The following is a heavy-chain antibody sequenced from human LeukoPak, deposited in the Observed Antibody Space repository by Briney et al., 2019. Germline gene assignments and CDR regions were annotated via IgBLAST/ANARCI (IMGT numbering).Heavy chain of an antibody. CDR3: ARYDSRVNWFDP. V-gene: IGHV1-2*02. J-gene: IGHJ5*02. Sequence: ASVKVSCQASGYTFTDYYIHWVRQAPGQGLEWMGWINPKSGDTNYAQNFQGRVTMTRDTSISTAYMELSRLRSDDTAVFYCARYDSRVNWFDPWGQGTLVTVSS. D-gene: IGHD3-22*01. CDR2: INPKSGDT. CDR1: GYTFTDYY.